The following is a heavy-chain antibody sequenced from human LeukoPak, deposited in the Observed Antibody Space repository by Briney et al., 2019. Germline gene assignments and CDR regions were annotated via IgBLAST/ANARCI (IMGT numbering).Heavy chain of an antibody. Sequence: PSETLSLTCIVSGVSISSSSYYWGWIRQPPGKGLEWIGSIYYSGTTYYNPSLKSRVTISVDTSKNQFSLKLISVTAADTAVYYCASVLRPTDLNWFDPWGQGTLVAVSS. V-gene: IGHV4-39*01. D-gene: IGHD3/OR15-3a*01. CDR1: GVSISSSSYY. CDR3: ASVLRPTDLNWFDP. J-gene: IGHJ5*02. CDR2: IYYSGTT.